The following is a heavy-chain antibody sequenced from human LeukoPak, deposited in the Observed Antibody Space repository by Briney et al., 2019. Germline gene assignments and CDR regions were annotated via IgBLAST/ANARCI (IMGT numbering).Heavy chain of an antibody. V-gene: IGHV4-39*07. CDR2: INHSGST. CDR3: ARGRFVDY. Sequence: SETLSLTCTVSGGSISSSSYYWGWIRQPPGKGLEWIGEINHSGSTNYNPSLKSRVTISADTSKNQFSLKLSSVTAADTAVYYCARGRFVDYWGQGTLVTVSS. CDR1: GGSISSSSYY. D-gene: IGHD3-16*01. J-gene: IGHJ4*02.